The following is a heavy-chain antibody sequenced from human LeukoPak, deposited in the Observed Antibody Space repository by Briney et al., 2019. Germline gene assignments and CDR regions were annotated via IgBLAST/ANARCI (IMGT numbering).Heavy chain of an antibody. J-gene: IGHJ3*02. CDR3: ARGWGFIVGATRGDAFDI. D-gene: IGHD1-26*01. CDR1: GYTFTSYG. CDR2: ISAYNGNT. V-gene: IGHV1-18*01. Sequence: PGASVKVSCKASGYTFTSYGISWVRQAPGQGLEWMGWISAYNGNTNYAQKLQGRVTMTTDTSTSTAYMELRSLRSDDTAVYYCARGWGFIVGATRGDAFDIWGQGTMVTVSS.